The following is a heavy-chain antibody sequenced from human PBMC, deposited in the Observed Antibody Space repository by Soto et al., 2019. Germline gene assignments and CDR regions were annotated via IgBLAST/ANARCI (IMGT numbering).Heavy chain of an antibody. Sequence: ASVKVSCKASGYTFSSYAMHWVRQAPGQRLEWMGWINTGNGNTKYSQKFQGRVTITRDTSASTAYMELSSLRSEDTAVYYCARDYVDYGYQNYYYYGMDVWGQGTTVTVSS. CDR2: INTGNGNT. CDR3: ARDYVDYGYQNYYYYGMDV. J-gene: IGHJ6*02. CDR1: GYTFSSYA. V-gene: IGHV1-3*04. D-gene: IGHD4-17*01.